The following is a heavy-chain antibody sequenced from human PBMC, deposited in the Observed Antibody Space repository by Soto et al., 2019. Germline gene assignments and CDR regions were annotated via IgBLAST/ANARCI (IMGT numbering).Heavy chain of an antibody. CDR1: GFTFSSFA. CDR2: VSASGSIT. D-gene: IGHD2-15*01. CDR3: AKGDCSGGRCYRGFDY. Sequence: PGGSLRLSCAASGFTFSSFAMSWVHQAPGKGLEWVSGVSASGSITSYADSAKGRFTISRDNAKNIVFLQMNSLRAEDTAVYLCAKGDCSGGRCYRGFDYWGQGTLVTVSS. V-gene: IGHV3-23*01. J-gene: IGHJ4*02.